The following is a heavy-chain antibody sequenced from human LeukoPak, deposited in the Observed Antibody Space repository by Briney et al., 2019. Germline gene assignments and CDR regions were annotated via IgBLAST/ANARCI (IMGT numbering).Heavy chain of an antibody. V-gene: IGHV4-4*07. J-gene: IGHJ4*02. CDR3: ARAAAGCGGTCPFDS. CDR1: GASIRGYW. D-gene: IGHD2-15*01. Sequence: SETLSLTCDVSGASIRGYWWSWIRHPAGKGLEWIGRMYTDGDTNYNHALKSRVTVSVDTSKNLFSLKLISVTAADTAVYYCARAAAGCGGTCPFDSWGQGTLVTVSS. CDR2: MYTDGDT.